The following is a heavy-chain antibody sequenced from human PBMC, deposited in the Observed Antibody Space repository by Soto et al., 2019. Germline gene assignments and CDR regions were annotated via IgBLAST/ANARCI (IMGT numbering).Heavy chain of an antibody. D-gene: IGHD2-15*01. J-gene: IGHJ6*02. CDR2: ISYDGSNK. V-gene: IGHV3-30-3*01. Sequence: GGSLRLSCAASGFTFSSYAMHWVRQAPGKGLEWVAVISYDGSNKYYADSVKGRFTISRDNSKNTLYLQMNSLRAEDTAVYYCARDLRDCSGGSCYKYYYYGMDVWGQGTTVTVSS. CDR1: GFTFSSYA. CDR3: ARDLRDCSGGSCYKYYYYGMDV.